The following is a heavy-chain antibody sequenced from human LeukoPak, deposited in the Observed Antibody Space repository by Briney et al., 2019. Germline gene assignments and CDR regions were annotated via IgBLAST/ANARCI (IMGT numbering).Heavy chain of an antibody. J-gene: IGHJ4*02. CDR3: AKDRDLRQGYYFDH. Sequence: GGSLRLSCAASGFTFNNYAMNWVRQAPGKGLEWVSGISGFGGSTYYAPSVKGRLTISRDNFGNMLYLHLDSLRVEDTAVYYCAKDRDLRQGYYFDHWGQGTLVTVSS. CDR1: GFTFNNYA. CDR2: ISGFGGST. V-gene: IGHV3-23*01.